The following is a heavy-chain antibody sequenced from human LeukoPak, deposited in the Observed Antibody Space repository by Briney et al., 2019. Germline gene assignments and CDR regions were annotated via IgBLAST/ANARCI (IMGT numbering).Heavy chain of an antibody. CDR2: ISGSGGST. D-gene: IGHD3-10*01. CDR3: AKGHAIHHGSGSCYADPFDY. J-gene: IGHJ4*02. Sequence: GGSLRLSCAASGFTFSSYAMSWVRQAPGKGLEWVSAISGSGGSTYYADSVKGRFTISRDNSKNTLYLQMNSLRAEDTAVYYCAKGHAIHHGSGSCYADPFDYWGQGTLVTVSS. V-gene: IGHV3-23*01. CDR1: GFTFSSYA.